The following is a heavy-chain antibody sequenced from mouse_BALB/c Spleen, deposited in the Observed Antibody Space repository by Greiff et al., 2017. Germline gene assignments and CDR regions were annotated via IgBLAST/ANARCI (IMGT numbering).Heavy chain of an antibody. CDR1: GYSFTGYY. CDR3: ARGLTIDY. Sequence: VQLQQSGPELVKPGASVKISCKASGYSFTGYYMHWVKQSHVKSLEWIGRINPYNGATSYNQNFKDKASLTVDKSSSTAYMELHSLTSEDSAVYYCARGLTIDYWGQGTTLTVSS. V-gene: IGHV1-31*01. J-gene: IGHJ2*01. D-gene: IGHD3-1*01. CDR2: INPYNGAT.